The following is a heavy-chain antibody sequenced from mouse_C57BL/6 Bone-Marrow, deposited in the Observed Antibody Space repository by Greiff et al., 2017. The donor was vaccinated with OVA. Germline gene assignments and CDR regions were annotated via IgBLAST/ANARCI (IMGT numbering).Heavy chain of an antibody. Sequence: QVQLKESGAELARPGASVKLSCKASGYTFTSYGISWVKQRTGQGLEWIGGIDPRSGNTYYNEKFKGKATLTADKSSRTAYMELRSLTSADSAVYFCAPSYGSSQGYWGQGTLVTVSA. CDR1: GYTFTSYG. D-gene: IGHD1-1*01. J-gene: IGHJ3*01. CDR3: APSYGSSQGY. V-gene: IGHV1-81*01. CDR2: IDPRSGNT.